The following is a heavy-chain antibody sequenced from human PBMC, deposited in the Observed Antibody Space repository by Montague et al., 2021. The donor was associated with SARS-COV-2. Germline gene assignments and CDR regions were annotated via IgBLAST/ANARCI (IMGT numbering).Heavy chain of an antibody. CDR3: AARARYYYDMDV. CDR2: IYSGDST. J-gene: IGHJ6*02. Sequence: FLRLSCAASGFTVRSNSMSWVRQAPGKGLEWVSVIYSGDSTYYSDSVKGRFTISRDNSKNTLYLQMNSLRAEDTAVYYCAARARYYYDMDVWGQGTTVTVSS. CDR1: GFTVRSNS. V-gene: IGHV3-66*01.